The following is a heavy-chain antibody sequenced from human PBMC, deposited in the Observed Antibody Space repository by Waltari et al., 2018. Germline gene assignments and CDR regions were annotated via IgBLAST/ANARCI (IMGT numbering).Heavy chain of an antibody. CDR2: LTPSRGST. CDR3: ARALSDYTEVDY. D-gene: IGHD4-4*01. V-gene: IGHV1-46*01. J-gene: IGHJ4*02. Sequence: QVQLVQSGAEVKKPGASVKVSCKASGYTFTRYYIQWVRQDPGQGLEWMGILTPSRGSTTYAQKFQGRVTMTRDTSTSTVYMEVNSLRCEDTAVYYCARALSDYTEVDYWGQGTLVTVSS. CDR1: GYTFTRYY.